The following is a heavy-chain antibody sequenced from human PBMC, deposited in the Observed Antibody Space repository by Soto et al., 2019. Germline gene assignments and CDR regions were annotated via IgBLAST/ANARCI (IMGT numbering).Heavy chain of an antibody. CDR2: IGTRDDI. CDR3: ARHSERIAVIGWFDP. D-gene: IGHD6-19*01. CDR1: GFTFSDYA. Sequence: PGGSLRLSCAASGFTFSDYAMSWVRQAPGKGLEWVSAIGTRDDIFYADSVKGRFTISRDDSKNTLYLQMNSLSAEDTAVYYCARHSERIAVIGWFDPWAQGTLVTVSS. V-gene: IGHV3-23*01. J-gene: IGHJ5*02.